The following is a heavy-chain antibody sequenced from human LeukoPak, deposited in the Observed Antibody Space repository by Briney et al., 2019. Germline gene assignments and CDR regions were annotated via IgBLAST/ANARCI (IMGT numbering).Heavy chain of an antibody. CDR1: GDSITNDKYY. CDR2: IYSGNT. CDR3: ARDRLSSSWYGRAFDI. V-gene: IGHV4-61*02. D-gene: IGHD6-13*01. J-gene: IGHJ3*02. Sequence: PSETLSLTCTVSGDSITNDKYYWNWIRQPAGKGLEWIGRIYSGNTNYNPSLRSRVTISVDTSKNQFSLKLSSVTAADTAVYYCARDRLSSSWYGRAFDIWGQGTMVTVSP.